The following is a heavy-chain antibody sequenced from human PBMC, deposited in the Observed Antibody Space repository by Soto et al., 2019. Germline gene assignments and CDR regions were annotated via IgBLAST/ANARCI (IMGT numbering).Heavy chain of an antibody. V-gene: IGHV1-69*01. J-gene: IGHJ6*02. CDR3: ARGGKERFRGSGMDV. CDR2: IITFFGAA. Sequence: QVQLVQSGAEVRKPGSSVRLSCKASGGRFSTYAFNWVRQAPGQGLEWLGGIITFFGAAMYARKFQGRVTITADEFRTTAYMELSGLRSEDTAVYYCARGGKERFRGSGMDVWGQGTTVTVSS. CDR1: GGRFSTYA. D-gene: IGHD1-1*01.